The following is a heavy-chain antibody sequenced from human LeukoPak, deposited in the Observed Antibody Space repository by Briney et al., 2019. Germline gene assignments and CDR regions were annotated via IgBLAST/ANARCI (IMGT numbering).Heavy chain of an antibody. CDR1: GYTFANYY. CDR3: ARDRGLGVKFAAAGYFDY. J-gene: IGHJ4*02. CDR2: ISAYNGNT. V-gene: IGHV1-18*04. D-gene: IGHD6-13*01. Sequence: ASVKVSCKASGYTFANYYIHLVRQAPGQGLEWMGWISAYNGNTNYAQKLQGRVTMTTDTSTSTAYMELRSLRSDDTAVYYCARDRGLGVKFAAAGYFDYWGQGTLVTVSS.